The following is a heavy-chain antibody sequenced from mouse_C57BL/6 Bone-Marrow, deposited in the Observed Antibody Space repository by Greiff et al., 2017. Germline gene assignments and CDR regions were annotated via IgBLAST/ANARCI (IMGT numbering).Heavy chain of an antibody. D-gene: IGHD2-2*01. CDR1: GYAFSSSW. CDR2: IYPGDGDT. V-gene: IGHV1-82*01. J-gene: IGHJ2*01. Sequence: VQLQQSGPELVKPGASVKISCKASGYAFSSSWMNWVKQRPGKGLEWIGRIYPGDGDTNYNGKFKGKATLTADKSSSTAYMQLSSLTSEDSAVYFCASPVYGYYLDYWGPGTTLTVSS. CDR3: ASPVYGYYLDY.